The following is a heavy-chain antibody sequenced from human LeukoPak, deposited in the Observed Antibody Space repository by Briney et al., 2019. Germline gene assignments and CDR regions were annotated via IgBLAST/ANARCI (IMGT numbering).Heavy chain of an antibody. J-gene: IGHJ4*02. V-gene: IGHV3-48*01. D-gene: IGHD5-12*01. CDR2: ISSNTRTTSTI. Sequence: GGSLRLSCAASGFTFSSYSMTWVRQAPGKGLEWVSYISSNTRTTSTIYYADSVKGRFTISRDDAQNSLYLQMSGLRAEDTAVYYCARDRGYSGYDLLYWGQGTLVAVSS. CDR3: ARDRGYSGYDLLY. CDR1: GFTFSSYS.